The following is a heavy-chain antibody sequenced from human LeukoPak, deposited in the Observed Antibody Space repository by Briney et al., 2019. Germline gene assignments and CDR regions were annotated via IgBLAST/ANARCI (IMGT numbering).Heavy chain of an antibody. V-gene: IGHV3-48*03. CDR3: ATKERGYSGYDVHY. Sequence: GGSLRLSCAASGFTFDDYAMHWVRQAPGKGLEWVSYISSSGSTIYYADSVKGRFTISRDNAKNSLYLQMNSLRAEDTAVYYCATKERGYSGYDVHYWGQGTLVTVSS. D-gene: IGHD5-12*01. J-gene: IGHJ4*02. CDR1: GFTFDDYA. CDR2: ISSSGSTI.